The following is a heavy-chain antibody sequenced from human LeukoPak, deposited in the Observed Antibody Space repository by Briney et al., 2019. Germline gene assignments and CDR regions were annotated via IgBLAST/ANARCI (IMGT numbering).Heavy chain of an antibody. V-gene: IGHV4-59*01. D-gene: IGHD3-9*01. CDR2: ISNSGST. CDR1: GVSITLYY. J-gene: IGHJ4*02. CDR3: ARGNYDILSDYSLYSPRGGFDH. Sequence: SETLSLTCTVSGVSITLYYWTWIRQSPKKGLEWIGDISNSGSTYNPSLSSRLTISTDTSKNHFSLRLTSVSAADTAVYYCARGNYDILSDYSLYSPRGGFDHWGQGILVTVSS.